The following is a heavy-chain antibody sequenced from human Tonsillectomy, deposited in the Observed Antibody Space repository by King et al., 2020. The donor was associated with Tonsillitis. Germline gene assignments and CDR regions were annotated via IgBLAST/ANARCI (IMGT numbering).Heavy chain of an antibody. CDR2: INHSGNT. V-gene: IGHV4-34*01. J-gene: IGHJ3*02. CDR1: GGSFSGYY. CDR3: AGVPDAFDI. Sequence: VQLQQWGAGLLKPSETLSLTCAVYGGSFSGYYWSWIRQPPEKGLEWIGEINHSGNTNYNPSLKSRVTISADTSKNQFSLKLSSVTAADTAVYYCAGVPDAFDIWGQGTMVTVSS.